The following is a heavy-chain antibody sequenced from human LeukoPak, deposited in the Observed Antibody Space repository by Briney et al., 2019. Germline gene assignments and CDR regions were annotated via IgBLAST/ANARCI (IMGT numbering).Heavy chain of an antibody. Sequence: GRSLRLSCAASGFTFSSYGMHWVRQAPGKGLECVAVIWYDGSNKYYADSVKGRFTISRDNSKNTLYLQMNSLRAEDTAVYYCAREYSSSWYYYYYYMDVWGKGTTVTVSS. J-gene: IGHJ6*03. D-gene: IGHD6-13*01. CDR2: IWYDGSNK. V-gene: IGHV3-33*01. CDR3: AREYSSSWYYYYYYMDV. CDR1: GFTFSSYG.